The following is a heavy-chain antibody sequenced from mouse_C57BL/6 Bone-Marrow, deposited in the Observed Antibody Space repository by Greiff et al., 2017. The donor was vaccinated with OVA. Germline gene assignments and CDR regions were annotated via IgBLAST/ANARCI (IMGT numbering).Heavy chain of an antibody. Sequence: EVQLQESGPGLVKPSQSLSLTCSVTGYSITSGYYWNWIRQFPGNKLEWMGYISYDGSNNYNPSRKNRISITRDTSKNQFFLKLNSVTTEDTATYYCARGYGPFDYWGQGTTLTVSS. CDR2: ISYDGSN. CDR1: GYSITSGYY. J-gene: IGHJ2*01. CDR3: ARGYGPFDY. D-gene: IGHD1-1*01. V-gene: IGHV3-6*01.